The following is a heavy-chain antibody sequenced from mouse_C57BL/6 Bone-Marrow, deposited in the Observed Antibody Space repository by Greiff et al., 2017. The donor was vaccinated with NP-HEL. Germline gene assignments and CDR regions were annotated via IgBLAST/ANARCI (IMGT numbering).Heavy chain of an antibody. CDR3: ASGLYYGSSPYYFDY. V-gene: IGHV1-80*01. Sequence: QVQLQQSGAELVKPGASVKISCKASGYAFSSYWMNWVKQRPGKGLEWIGQIYPGDGDTNYNGKFKGKATLTADKSSSTAYMQLSSLTSEDSAVYFCASGLYYGSSPYYFDYWGQGTTLTVSS. CDR1: GYAFSSYW. J-gene: IGHJ2*01. CDR2: IYPGDGDT. D-gene: IGHD1-1*01.